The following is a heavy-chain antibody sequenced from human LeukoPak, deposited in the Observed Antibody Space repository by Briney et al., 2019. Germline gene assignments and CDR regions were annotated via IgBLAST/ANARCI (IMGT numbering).Heavy chain of an antibody. V-gene: IGHV3-23*01. CDR2: ISGSGGST. CDR3: AKDSGPALLRYFDWLRGYFDY. Sequence: GGSLRLSCAASGFTFSSYAMSWVRQAPGKGPEWVSAISGSGGSTYYADSVKGRFTISRDNSKNTLYLQMNSLRAEDTAVYYCAKDSGPALLRYFDWLRGYFDYWGQGTLVTVSS. D-gene: IGHD3-9*01. CDR1: GFTFSSYA. J-gene: IGHJ4*02.